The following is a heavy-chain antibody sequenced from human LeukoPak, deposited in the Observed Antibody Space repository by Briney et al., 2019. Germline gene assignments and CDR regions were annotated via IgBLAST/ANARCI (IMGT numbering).Heavy chain of an antibody. CDR3: ASRGEWELLGPDY. CDR1: GFTFTTYW. J-gene: IGHJ4*02. V-gene: IGHV3-7*01. CDR2: IKQDGTEK. D-gene: IGHD1-26*01. Sequence: GGSLRLSCAASGFTFTTYWMSWVRQAPGKGLEWVANIKQDGTEKYYVDSVKGRFTISRDNAKNSMYLQMNSLRAEAMAVYYCASRGEWELLGPDYWGEGALVTVSS.